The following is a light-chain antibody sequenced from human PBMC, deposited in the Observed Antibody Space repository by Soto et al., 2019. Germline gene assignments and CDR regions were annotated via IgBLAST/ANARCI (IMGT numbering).Light chain of an antibody. J-gene: IGKJ1*01. CDR2: VAS. CDR1: QSISSN. CDR3: LQTYSTWT. Sequence: DIQMTQSPSSLSASVGDRVTVTCRASQSISSNLSWYQQKPGKAPKLLIYVASSLQSGVPPRFSGSGSGTDFTPTISSLQPEDFATYYCLQTYSTWTFGQGTKVDIK. V-gene: IGKV1-39*01.